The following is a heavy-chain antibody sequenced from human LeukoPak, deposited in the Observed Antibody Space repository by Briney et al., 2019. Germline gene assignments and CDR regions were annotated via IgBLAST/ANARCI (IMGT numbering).Heavy chain of an antibody. D-gene: IGHD1-14*01. V-gene: IGHV3-9*01. CDR2: ISWNSGSI. J-gene: IGHJ4*02. Sequence: GRSLRLSCAASGFTFDDYTMHWVRQAPGKGLEWVSGISWNSGSIGYADSVKGRFTISRDNAKNSLYLQMNSLRGDDTALYYCAKDRRNDFDYWGQGTLVTVSS. CDR1: GFTFDDYT. CDR3: AKDRRNDFDY.